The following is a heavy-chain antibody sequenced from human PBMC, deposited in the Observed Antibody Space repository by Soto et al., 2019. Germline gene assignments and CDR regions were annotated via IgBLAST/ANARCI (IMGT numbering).Heavy chain of an antibody. D-gene: IGHD1-1*01. V-gene: IGHV3-74*01. Sequence: VQLVESGGGLVQPGGSLRLSCAASGFAFGSYWMHWVRQAPGKGLVWVSRISQDGAIATQADSVKGRFTISRDNDNNTLFLTTNSLRADATAVYYCLRDQRHWNEFADQWGQGTLVTVSS. CDR2: ISQDGAIA. J-gene: IGHJ4*02. CDR1: GFAFGSYW. CDR3: LRDQRHWNEFADQ.